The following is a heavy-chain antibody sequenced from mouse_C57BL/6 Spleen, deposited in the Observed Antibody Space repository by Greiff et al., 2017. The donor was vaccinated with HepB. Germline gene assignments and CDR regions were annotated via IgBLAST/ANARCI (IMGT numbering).Heavy chain of an antibody. CDR2: INPYNGGT. D-gene: IGHD1-1*01. Sequence: VQLQQSGPVLVKPGASVKMSCKASGYTFTDYYMNWVKQSHGNPLESIGVINPYNGGTSYSQKFKGKATLTVDKSSSTAYMERNSLTSEDSAVYYCARSGTTVDYYAMDYWGQGTSVTVSS. J-gene: IGHJ4*01. CDR1: GYTFTDYY. CDR3: ARSGTTVDYYAMDY. V-gene: IGHV1-19*01.